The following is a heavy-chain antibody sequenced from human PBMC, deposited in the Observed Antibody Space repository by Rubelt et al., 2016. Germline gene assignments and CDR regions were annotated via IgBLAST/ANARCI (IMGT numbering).Heavy chain of an antibody. CDR3: ARVYTGYWYFDL. D-gene: IGHD1-14*01. V-gene: IGHV1-18*01. Sequence: QVQLVQSGAEVKKPGASVKVSCKASGYTFTSYGIRWVRQAPGQGLEWMGWISAYNGNTKFARTVQGRVTMTTKKATGTAYMGLRGLRSDDTAVYYCARVYTGYWYFDLWGRGTLVTVSS. CDR2: ISAYNGNT. CDR1: GYTFTSYG. J-gene: IGHJ2*01.